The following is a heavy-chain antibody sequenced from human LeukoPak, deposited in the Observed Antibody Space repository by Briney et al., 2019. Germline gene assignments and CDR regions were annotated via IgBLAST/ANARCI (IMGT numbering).Heavy chain of an antibody. CDR3: ARDGGYDYNNWFDP. D-gene: IGHD5-12*01. CDR2: ISAYNGNT. J-gene: IGHJ5*02. CDR1: GYTFTSYG. V-gene: IGHV1-18*01. Sequence: ASVKVSCKASGYTFTSYGISWVRQAPGQGLEWMGWISAYNGNTNYAQKLQGRVTMTTDTSTSTAYMGLRSLRSDDTAVYYCARDGGYDYNNWFDPWGQGTLVTVSS.